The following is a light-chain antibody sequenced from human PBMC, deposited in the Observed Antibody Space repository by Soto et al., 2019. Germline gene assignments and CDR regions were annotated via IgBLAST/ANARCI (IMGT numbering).Light chain of an antibody. Sequence: QSALTQPASVSGSPGQSITISCNETSSYVGSHNLVSWYQQHPGQAPKLMIYEVSKRPLGVSARFSASKSGNTASLTISGLQAEDEADYYCCSYGGSRAVFGGGTQLTVL. CDR2: EVS. CDR3: CSYGGSRAV. V-gene: IGLV2-23*02. J-gene: IGLJ7*01. CDR1: SSYVGSHNL.